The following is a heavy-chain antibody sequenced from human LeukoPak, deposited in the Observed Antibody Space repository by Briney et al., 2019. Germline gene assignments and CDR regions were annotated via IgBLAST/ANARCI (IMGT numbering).Heavy chain of an antibody. CDR1: GYTFTSYC. Sequence: ASVKVSCKASGYTFTSYCISWVRQAPGQGLEWMGWISAYNGNTNYAQKLQGRVTMTTDTSTSTAYMELRSLRSDDTAVYYCARDSYDFWSGYYLGNWFDPWGQGTLVTVSS. D-gene: IGHD3-3*01. V-gene: IGHV1-18*01. J-gene: IGHJ5*02. CDR2: ISAYNGNT. CDR3: ARDSYDFWSGYYLGNWFDP.